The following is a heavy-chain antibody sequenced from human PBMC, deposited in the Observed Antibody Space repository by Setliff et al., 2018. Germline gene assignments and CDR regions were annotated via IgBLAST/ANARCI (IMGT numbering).Heavy chain of an antibody. V-gene: IGHV4-39*01. Sequence: SETLSLTCTVSGGSISSGSDYWAWIRQPPGRGLEWLGTVYHSGGTYYNPSLKSRVTMSVDTSKNLFSLKLNSVTAADTAVYYCARHYGGGYKHFDYWGQGTLVTVSS. CDR2: VYHSGGT. CDR1: GGSISSGSDY. CDR3: ARHYGGGYKHFDY. D-gene: IGHD5-12*01. J-gene: IGHJ4*02.